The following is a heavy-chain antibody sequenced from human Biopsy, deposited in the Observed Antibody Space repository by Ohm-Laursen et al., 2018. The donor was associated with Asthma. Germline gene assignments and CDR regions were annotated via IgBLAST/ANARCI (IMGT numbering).Heavy chain of an antibody. D-gene: IGHD2-2*01. V-gene: IGHV1-2*06. CDR3: ARGQKSAEDRWFDP. CDR2: INPNSGAT. CDR1: GYTFTSYG. Sequence: GASVKVSCKASGYTFTSYGISWVRQAPGQGLEWMGRINPNSGATNYAQKFQGRVTMTRDTSISTAYMEVSRLRSDDTAVYYCARGQKSAEDRWFDPWGQGTLVTVSS. J-gene: IGHJ5*02.